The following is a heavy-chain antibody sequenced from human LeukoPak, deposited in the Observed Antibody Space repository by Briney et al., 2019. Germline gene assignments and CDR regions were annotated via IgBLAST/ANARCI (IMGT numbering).Heavy chain of an antibody. CDR2: ISSSGTYI. D-gene: IGHD6-13*01. CDR1: GYTFSDYS. CDR3: ARDSSSPYYYYYYMDV. Sequence: GGSLRLSCAASGYTFSDYSVNWVRQLPGKGLEWVSSISSSGTYIYYADSVKGRFTISRDNAKNSLYLQMNSLRAEDTAVYYCARDSSSPYYYYYYMDVWGKGTTVTVSS. J-gene: IGHJ6*03. V-gene: IGHV3-21*01.